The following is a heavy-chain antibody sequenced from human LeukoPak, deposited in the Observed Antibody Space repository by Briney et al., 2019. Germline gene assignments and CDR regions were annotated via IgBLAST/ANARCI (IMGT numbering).Heavy chain of an antibody. Sequence: PGGSLRLSCAASGFTFSTYAMNWVRKAPGKGLEWVSSITGSDGSTHYADSVKGRLTISRDNSKNTLYLQMNSLRVEDTAVYYCAKDLGLSIGYTPFDYWGQGTLVTVSS. V-gene: IGHV3-23*01. CDR3: AKDLGLSIGYTPFDY. CDR1: GFTFSTYA. J-gene: IGHJ4*02. CDR2: ITGSDGST. D-gene: IGHD3-16*02.